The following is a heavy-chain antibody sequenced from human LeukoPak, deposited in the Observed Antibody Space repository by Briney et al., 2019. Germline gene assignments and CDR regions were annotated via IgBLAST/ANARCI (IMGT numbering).Heavy chain of an antibody. J-gene: IGHJ4*02. CDR2: MNPNSANT. Sequence: ASVKVSCKASGFTFTSYEINWVRQATGQGLEWMGWMNPNSANTGYAQKFQGRVSMTRNTSISTAYMELSSLRSEDTAVYYCARGGLVWFAEEYPNDYWGQGTLVTVSS. D-gene: IGHD3-10*01. V-gene: IGHV1-8*01. CDR1: GFTFTSYE. CDR3: ARGGLVWFAEEYPNDY.